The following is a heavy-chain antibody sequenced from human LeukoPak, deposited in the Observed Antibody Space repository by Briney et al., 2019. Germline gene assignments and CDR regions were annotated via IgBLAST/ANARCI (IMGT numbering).Heavy chain of an antibody. J-gene: IGHJ4*02. CDR3: AKAAVLRFLEWLSFDY. V-gene: IGHV3-23*01. D-gene: IGHD3-3*01. CDR2: ISGSGGST. Sequence: PGGSLRLSCAASGFTFSSYAMSWVRQAPGKGLEWVSAISGSGGSTYYADSVKGRFTISRDNSKNTLYLQMNSLRAEDTAVYYCAKAAVLRFLEWLSFDYWGQGTLVTVSS. CDR1: GFTFSSYA.